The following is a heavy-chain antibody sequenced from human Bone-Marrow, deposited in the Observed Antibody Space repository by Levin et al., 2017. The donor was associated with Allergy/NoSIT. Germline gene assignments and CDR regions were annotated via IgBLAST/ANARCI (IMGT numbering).Heavy chain of an antibody. D-gene: IGHD5-12*01. CDR3: ARDKVSLVALNHYDAFDI. CDR1: GYTFTSYG. J-gene: IGHJ3*02. Sequence: GASVKVSCKASGYTFTSYGISWVRQAPGQGLEWMGWISAYNGNTNYAQKLQGRVTMTTDTSTSTAYMELRSLRSDDTAVYYCARDKVSLVALNHYDAFDIWGQGTMVTVSS. CDR2: ISAYNGNT. V-gene: IGHV1-18*01.